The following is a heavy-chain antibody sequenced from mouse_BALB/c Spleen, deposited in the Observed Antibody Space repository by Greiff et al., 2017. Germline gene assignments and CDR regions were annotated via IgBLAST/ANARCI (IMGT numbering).Heavy chain of an antibody. D-gene: IGHD2-14*01. CDR1: GFTFSSYT. CDR3: ARLRYDDAMDY. Sequence: EVKLMESGGGLVQPGGSLKLSCAASGFTFSSYTMSWVCQTPEKRLEWVAYISNGGGSTYYPDTVKGRFTISRDNAKNTLYLQMSSLKSEDTAMYYCARLRYDDAMDYWGQGTSVTVSS. V-gene: IGHV5-12-2*01. J-gene: IGHJ4*01. CDR2: ISNGGGST.